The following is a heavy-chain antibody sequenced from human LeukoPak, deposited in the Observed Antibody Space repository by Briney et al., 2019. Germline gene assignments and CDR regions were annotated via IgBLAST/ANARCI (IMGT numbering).Heavy chain of an antibody. CDR1: GYTFTSYG. CDR2: ISAYNGNT. Sequence: ASVKVSCKASGYTFTSYGISWVRQAPGQGLEWMGWISAYNGNTNYAQKLQGRVTMTTDTSTSTAYKELRSLRSDDTAVYYCARDLFGRGSGSYYGYWGQGTLVTVSS. V-gene: IGHV1-18*01. J-gene: IGHJ4*02. D-gene: IGHD3-10*01. CDR3: ARDLFGRGSGSYYGY.